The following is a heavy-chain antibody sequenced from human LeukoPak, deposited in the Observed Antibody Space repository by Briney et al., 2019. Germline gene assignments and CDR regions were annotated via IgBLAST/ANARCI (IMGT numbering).Heavy chain of an antibody. D-gene: IGHD5-12*01. CDR1: GFTFSSYA. Sequence: GGSLRLSCAASGFTFSSYAMSWVRQAPGKWLEWVSAISGSGGSTYYADSVKGRFTISRDNSKNTLYLQMNSLRAEDTAVYYCAKPQSSEWLRLGGVDYWGQGTLVTVSS. CDR3: AKPQSSEWLRLGGVDY. CDR2: ISGSGGST. V-gene: IGHV3-23*01. J-gene: IGHJ4*02.